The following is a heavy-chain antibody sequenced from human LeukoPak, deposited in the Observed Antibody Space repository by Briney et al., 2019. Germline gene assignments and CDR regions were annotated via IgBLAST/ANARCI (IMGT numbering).Heavy chain of an antibody. D-gene: IGHD2-2*01. CDR3: ARSSPALIVVVPAARDNWFDP. J-gene: IGHJ5*02. Sequence: SVKVSCKASGGTFSSYAISWVRQAPGQGLEWMGGIIPIFGTANYAQKFQGRVTITADESTSTAYMELSSLRSEDTAVYYCARSSPALIVVVPAARDNWFDPWGQGTLVTVSS. V-gene: IGHV1-69*13. CDR2: IIPIFGTA. CDR1: GGTFSSYA.